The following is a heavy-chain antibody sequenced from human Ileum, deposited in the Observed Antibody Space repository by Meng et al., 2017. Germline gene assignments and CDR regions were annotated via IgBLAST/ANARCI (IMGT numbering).Heavy chain of an antibody. CDR1: GVSVSSYY. Sequence: SETLSLTCTVSGVSVSSYYRTWIRQPPGKGLEWVGYISKSGSTFYNPSLKSRVTISRDTSKSQFFLRLSSMTAADTAVYYCASHFGYGSGSLGFWGQGTLVTVSS. J-gene: IGHJ4*02. CDR2: ISKSGST. D-gene: IGHD3-10*01. V-gene: IGHV4-59*02. CDR3: ASHFGYGSGSLGF.